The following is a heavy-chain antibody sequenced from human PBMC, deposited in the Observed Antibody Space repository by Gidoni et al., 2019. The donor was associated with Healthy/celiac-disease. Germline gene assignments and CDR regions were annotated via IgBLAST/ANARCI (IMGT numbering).Heavy chain of an antibody. CDR2: ISSSSSTR. D-gene: IGHD5-12*01. Sequence: EVQLVVSGGGLVQPGGSLRLSCAASGLTFSSHSMNWVRQAPGKGLAWVSYISSSSSTRYYADSVKGRFTISRDNAKNSLYLQMNSLRAEDTAVYYCASASSGYDGGYWGQGTLVTVSS. CDR1: GLTFSSHS. V-gene: IGHV3-48*01. CDR3: ASASSGYDGGY. J-gene: IGHJ4*02.